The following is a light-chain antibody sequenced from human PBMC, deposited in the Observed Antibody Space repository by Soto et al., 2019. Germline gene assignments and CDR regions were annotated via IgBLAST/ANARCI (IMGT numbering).Light chain of an antibody. CDR1: QSIGSY. J-gene: IGKJ3*01. V-gene: IGKV3-11*01. CDR3: QQRSTWPPFS. CDR2: DAS. Sequence: EIVLTQSAGTLSLSPGERATLSCRASQSIGSYLAWYQHKLGQPPRLLIYDASNRATGIPVRFSGSGSGTDFTLTISSLEPEDFAVYYCQQRSTWPPFSFGPGTKVDIK.